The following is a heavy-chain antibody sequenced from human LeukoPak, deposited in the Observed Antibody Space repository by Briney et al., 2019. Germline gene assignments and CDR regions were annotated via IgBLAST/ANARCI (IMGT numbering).Heavy chain of an antibody. V-gene: IGHV4-59*08. D-gene: IGHD2-8*01. CDR3: ARHEGWGNGYFDY. CDR1: GGSISSYY. CDR2: IYYSGST. J-gene: IGHJ4*02. Sequence: SETLSLTCTVSGGSISSYYWSWIRQPPGKGLEWIGYIYYSGSTNYNPSLKSRVTISVDTSKNLFSLKLSSVTAADTAVYYCARHEGWGNGYFDYWGQGTLVTVSS.